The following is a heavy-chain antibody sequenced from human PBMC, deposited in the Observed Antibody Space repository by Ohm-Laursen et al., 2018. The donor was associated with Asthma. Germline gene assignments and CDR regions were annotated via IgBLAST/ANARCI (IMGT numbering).Heavy chain of an antibody. Sequence: SLRLSCAASGFTFGDYAMHWVRQAPGKGLEWVAVISYDGSNKYYADSVKGRFTISRDNSKNTLYLQMNSLRAEDTAVYYCAILRVVPEELVDYWGQGTLVTVSS. J-gene: IGHJ4*02. CDR2: ISYDGSNK. CDR3: AILRVVPEELVDY. V-gene: IGHV3-30-3*01. CDR1: GFTFGDYA. D-gene: IGHD2-2*01.